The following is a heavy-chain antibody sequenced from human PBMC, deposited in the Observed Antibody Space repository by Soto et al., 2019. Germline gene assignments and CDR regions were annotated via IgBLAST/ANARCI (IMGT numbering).Heavy chain of an antibody. Sequence: SETLSLTCNVSGGSISDFYWSWIRQSPGKRLEWIGYLYYTGSTNYNPALKSRVTISLDTSKNQFSLQVRSVTAADTAVYYCARGGGYDFRSSQAPPIDVWGQGTTVTVSS. D-gene: IGHD3-3*01. V-gene: IGHV4-59*01. J-gene: IGHJ6*02. CDR2: LYYTGST. CDR3: ARGGGYDFRSSQAPPIDV. CDR1: GGSISDFY.